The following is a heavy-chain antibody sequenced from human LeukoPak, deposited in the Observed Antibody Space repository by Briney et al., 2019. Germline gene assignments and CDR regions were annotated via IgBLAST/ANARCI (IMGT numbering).Heavy chain of an antibody. V-gene: IGHV1-2*02. CDR1: GYTFTGYY. CDR2: INPNSGGT. D-gene: IGHD2/OR15-2a*01. CDR3: ARVAGEYPAFSLDY. Sequence: ASVKVSCKASGYTFTGYYMHWVRQAPGQGLEWMGWINPNSGGTNSAQKFQGRVTMTRDTSISTAYMELSSLKSDDTAMYYCARVAGEYPAFSLDYWGQGTLVTVSS. J-gene: IGHJ4*02.